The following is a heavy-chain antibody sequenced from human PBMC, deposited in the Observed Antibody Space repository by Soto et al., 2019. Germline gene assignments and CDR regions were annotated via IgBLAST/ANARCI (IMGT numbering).Heavy chain of an antibody. CDR3: AKSDPSGSFNDY. CDR2: ISGSGGST. J-gene: IGHJ4*02. Sequence: GGSLRLSCAASGFTFSSYAMGWVRRAPGKGLEWVSTISGSGGSTYYADSVKGRFTISRDGSKNTLYLQMNSLRAEDTAVYYCAKSDPSGSFNDYWGQGTLVTVSS. D-gene: IGHD6-25*01. CDR1: GFTFSSYA. V-gene: IGHV3-23*01.